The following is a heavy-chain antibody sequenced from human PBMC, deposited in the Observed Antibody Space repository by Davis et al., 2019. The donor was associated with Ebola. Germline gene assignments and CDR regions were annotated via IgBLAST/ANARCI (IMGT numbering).Heavy chain of an antibody. CDR3: ARLGSSGSYYGLNYDY. CDR1: GYRFTSYW. Sequence: GESLKISCKGSGYRFTSYWIGWVRQMPGKGLEWMGIIYPGDSDTRYSPSFQGQVTISADKSISTAYLPWSSLKASDTAMYYCARLGSSGSYYGLNYDYWGQGTLVTVSS. D-gene: IGHD3-10*01. CDR2: IYPGDSDT. V-gene: IGHV5-51*01. J-gene: IGHJ4*02.